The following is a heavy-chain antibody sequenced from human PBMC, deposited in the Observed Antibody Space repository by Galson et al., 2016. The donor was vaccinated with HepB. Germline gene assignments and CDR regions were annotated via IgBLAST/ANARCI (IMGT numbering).Heavy chain of an antibody. Sequence: SLRLSCAASGFTFSISSMNWVRQAPGKGLEWVSSISTRSSYIYYADSVKGRFTISRDNSKNTPYLQMNSLRAEDTAVYYCAKGSRHVLRYFDWSWGLDAFDIWGQGTMVTVSS. J-gene: IGHJ3*02. CDR1: GFTFSISS. CDR2: ISTRSSYI. V-gene: IGHV3-21*04. D-gene: IGHD3-9*01. CDR3: AKGSRHVLRYFDWSWGLDAFDI.